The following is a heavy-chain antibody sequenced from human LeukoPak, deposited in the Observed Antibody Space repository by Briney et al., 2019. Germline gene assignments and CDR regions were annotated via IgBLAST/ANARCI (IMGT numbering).Heavy chain of an antibody. V-gene: IGHV5-51*01. D-gene: IGHD1-26*01. CDR2: IYPGDSDT. J-gene: IGHJ4*02. Sequence: GESLKISCKGSGXSFTXYXXXWVRXMPGXXXEWMGIIYPGDSDTRYSPSFQGQVTISADKSISTAYLQWSSLKASDTAMYYCARSQSSGSYWDYWGQGTLVTVSS. CDR1: GXSFTXYX. CDR3: ARSQSSGSYWDY.